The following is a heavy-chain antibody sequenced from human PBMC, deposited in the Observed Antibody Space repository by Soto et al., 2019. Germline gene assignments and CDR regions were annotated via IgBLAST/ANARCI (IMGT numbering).Heavy chain of an antibody. D-gene: IGHD6-13*01. Sequence: QVQLVQSGAEVKKPGASVKVSCKASGYTFTSYGISWVRQAPGQGLEWMGWISAYNGNTNYAQKLQGRVTMTTDTSTSTAYRELRSLRSDDTAVYYCARDRWTKQLVRGYYYFAYWGQGTLVTVSS. V-gene: IGHV1-18*01. J-gene: IGHJ4*02. CDR3: ARDRWTKQLVRGYYYFAY. CDR2: ISAYNGNT. CDR1: GYTFTSYG.